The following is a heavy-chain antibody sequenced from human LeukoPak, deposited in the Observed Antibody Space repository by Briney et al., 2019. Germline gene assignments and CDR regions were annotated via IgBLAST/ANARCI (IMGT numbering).Heavy chain of an antibody. V-gene: IGHV3-23*01. CDR3: AQGVTSTSIQPVF. CDR1: GFTFSRYS. J-gene: IGHJ2*01. Sequence: GTSLRLSCAASGFTFSRYSMTWVRQAPGKGLQWVSAISADGGSTYYADSVKGRFAISRDNSKNTLHLQMHTLGAEDTAVYYCAQGVTSTSIQPVFWGRGTLVTVSS. D-gene: IGHD5-18*01. CDR2: ISADGGST.